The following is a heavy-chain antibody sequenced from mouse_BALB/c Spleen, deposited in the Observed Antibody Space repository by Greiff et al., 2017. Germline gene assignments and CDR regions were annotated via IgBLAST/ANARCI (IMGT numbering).Heavy chain of an antibody. CDR1: GFTFSSFG. CDR2: ISSGSSTI. CDR3: ARYAYYYGSSWFAY. Sequence: EVHLVESGGGLVQPGGSRKLSCAASGFTFSSFGMHWVRQAPEKGLEWVAYISSGSSTIYYADTVKGRFTISRDNPKNTLFLQMTSLRSEDTAMYYCARYAYYYGSSWFAYWGQGTLVTVSA. V-gene: IGHV5-17*02. D-gene: IGHD1-1*01. J-gene: IGHJ3*01.